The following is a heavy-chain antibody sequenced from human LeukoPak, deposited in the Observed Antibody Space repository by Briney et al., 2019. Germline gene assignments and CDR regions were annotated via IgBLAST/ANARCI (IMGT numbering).Heavy chain of an antibody. CDR3: ARKNWEAYDY. D-gene: IGHD7-27*01. J-gene: IGHJ4*02. Sequence: ASVKVSCKASDYTFIADVIIWVGQAPGQGLEWVGWISSYNGNTNYAQKFQGRSTMTTNTSTSTAYMQLRSLRSDDTAVYYCARKNWEAYDYWGQGTLVTVSS. CDR1: DYTFIADV. CDR2: ISSYNGNT. V-gene: IGHV1-18*01.